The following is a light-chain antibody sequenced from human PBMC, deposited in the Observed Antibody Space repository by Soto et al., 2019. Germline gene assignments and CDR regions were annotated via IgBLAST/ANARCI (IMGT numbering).Light chain of an antibody. CDR1: SSDVGGYNY. J-gene: IGLJ2*01. V-gene: IGLV2-14*01. CDR3: SSYTSSSTLVV. CDR2: EVS. Sequence: QSALTQPASVSGSPGQSITISCTGTSSDVGGYNYVSWYQQHPGKATKLMIYEVSNRPSGVSNRFSGSKSGNRASLTISGLQAEDESDYYCSSYTSSSTLVVFGGGTKLTVL.